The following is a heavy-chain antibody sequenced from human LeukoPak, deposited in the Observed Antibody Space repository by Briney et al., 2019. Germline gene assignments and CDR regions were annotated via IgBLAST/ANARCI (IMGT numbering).Heavy chain of an antibody. D-gene: IGHD3-22*01. CDR3: ARHEPYYYDSSGYYYFDY. Sequence: ASVKVSCKASGYTFTSYGISWVRQAPGQGLEGMGWMSAYNGNTNYAQKLQGRVTMTTDTSTSTAYMELRSLRSDDTAVYYCARHEPYYYDSSGYYYFDYWGQGILVTVSS. V-gene: IGHV1-18*01. J-gene: IGHJ4*02. CDR1: GYTFTSYG. CDR2: MSAYNGNT.